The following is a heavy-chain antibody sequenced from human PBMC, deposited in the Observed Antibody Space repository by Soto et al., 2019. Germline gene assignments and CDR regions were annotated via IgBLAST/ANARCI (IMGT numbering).Heavy chain of an antibody. Sequence: PSETLSLTCTVSGGSVSDYYWGWIRQPPGKGLEWIGYLYYSGSATYNPSLKSRATISVDTSKNQFSLRLNSLTAADTAVYYCARACSGVSCFLTTSYCHYFDYWGQGIQVTVSS. V-gene: IGHV4-59*02. D-gene: IGHD2-15*01. CDR1: GGSVSDYY. CDR3: ARACSGVSCFLTTSYCHYFDY. J-gene: IGHJ4*02. CDR2: LYYSGSA.